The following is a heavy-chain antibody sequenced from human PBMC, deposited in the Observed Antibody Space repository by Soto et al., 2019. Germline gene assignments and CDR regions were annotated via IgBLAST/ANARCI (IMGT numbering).Heavy chain of an antibody. D-gene: IGHD2-15*01. CDR1: GFTFSSYA. V-gene: IGHV3-23*01. Sequence: GGSLRLSCAASGFTFSSYAMSWVRQAPGKGLEWVSAISGSGGSTYYADSVKGRFTISRNNSKNTLYLQMNSLRAEDTAVYYCAKSAFVVVVAAKNWFDPWGQGTLVTVSS. J-gene: IGHJ5*02. CDR3: AKSAFVVVVAAKNWFDP. CDR2: ISGSGGST.